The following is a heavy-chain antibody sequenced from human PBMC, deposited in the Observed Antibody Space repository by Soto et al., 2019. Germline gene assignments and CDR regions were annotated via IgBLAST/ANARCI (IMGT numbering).Heavy chain of an antibody. Sequence: EVQLVESGGGLIQPGGSLRLSCAASGFTVSSNYMSWVRQAPGKGLEWVSVIYSGGSTYYADSVKGRFTISRDNSKNTLYLQMNSLRAEDTAVYYRARESIAVAGENWFDPWGQGTLVTVSS. J-gene: IGHJ5*02. CDR2: IYSGGST. D-gene: IGHD6-19*01. V-gene: IGHV3-53*01. CDR3: ARESIAVAGENWFDP. CDR1: GFTVSSNY.